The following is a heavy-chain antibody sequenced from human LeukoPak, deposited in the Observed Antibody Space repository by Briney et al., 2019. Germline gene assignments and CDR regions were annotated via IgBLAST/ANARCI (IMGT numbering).Heavy chain of an antibody. Sequence: PSGTLSLICTVSGASISSYYWSWIRQPPGKGLEWIGDIYYSGSIKYNPSLKSRVTMSVDTSKNQFPLKLSSVTAADTAIYYCARENPSGYYNRPIDYWGQGTLVTVSS. J-gene: IGHJ4*02. CDR2: IYYSGSI. CDR3: ARENPSGYYNRPIDY. D-gene: IGHD3-22*01. V-gene: IGHV4-59*01. CDR1: GASISSYY.